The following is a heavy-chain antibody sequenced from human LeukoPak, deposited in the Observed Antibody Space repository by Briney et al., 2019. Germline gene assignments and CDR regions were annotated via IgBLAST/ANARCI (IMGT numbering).Heavy chain of an antibody. Sequence: PGGSLRLSCAASGFTFSSYSMNWVRQAPGKGLEWVSYISSSSSTIYYADSVKGRFTISRDNGKNSLYLQMSSLRDGDTAVYFCARDSGTCSTQNWGQGTLVTVSS. V-gene: IGHV3-48*02. D-gene: IGHD1-26*01. CDR3: ARDSGTCSTQN. J-gene: IGHJ4*02. CDR2: ISSSSSTI. CDR1: GFTFSSYS.